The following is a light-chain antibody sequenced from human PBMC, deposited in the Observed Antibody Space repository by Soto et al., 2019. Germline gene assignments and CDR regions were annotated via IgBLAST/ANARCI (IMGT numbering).Light chain of an antibody. CDR1: DSDVGSYKL. J-gene: IGLJ3*02. V-gene: IGLV2-23*01. Sequence: QSVLTQPASMSGSPGQSINISCTGTDSDVGSYKLVSWYQQFPGKAPRLMMSETSKRFSVTSDRFSGSKSGNTASLTISGLRAEDEADYYCFAYAGRSTWVFGGGTKLTVL. CDR2: ETS. CDR3: FAYAGRSTWV.